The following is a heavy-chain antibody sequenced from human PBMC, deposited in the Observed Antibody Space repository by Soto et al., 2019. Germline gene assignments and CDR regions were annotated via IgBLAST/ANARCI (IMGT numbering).Heavy chain of an antibody. J-gene: IGHJ6*02. CDR1: GGSVSSGSYY. CDR2: IYYSGST. D-gene: IGHD3-9*01. Sequence: PSETLSLTCTVSGGSVSSGSYYLSWIRQPPGKGLEWIGYIYYSGSTNYNPSLKSRVTISVDTSKNQFSLKLSSVTAADTAVYYCARERNYDILTTYGMDVWGQGTTVTVSS. CDR3: ARERNYDILTTYGMDV. V-gene: IGHV4-61*01.